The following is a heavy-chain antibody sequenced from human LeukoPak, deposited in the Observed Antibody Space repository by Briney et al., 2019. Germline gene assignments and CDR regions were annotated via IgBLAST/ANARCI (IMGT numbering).Heavy chain of an antibody. V-gene: IGHV4-59*01. D-gene: IGHD5-18*01. Sequence: GSLRLSCAASGFTFRTYGMSWIRQPPGKGLEWIGYIYYSGSTNYNPSLKSRVTISVDTSKNQYSLKLSSVTAADTAVYYCARVIELWTHYYYYYMDVWGKGTTVTVSS. CDR1: GFTFRTYG. CDR3: ARVIELWTHYYYYYMDV. CDR2: IYYSGST. J-gene: IGHJ6*03.